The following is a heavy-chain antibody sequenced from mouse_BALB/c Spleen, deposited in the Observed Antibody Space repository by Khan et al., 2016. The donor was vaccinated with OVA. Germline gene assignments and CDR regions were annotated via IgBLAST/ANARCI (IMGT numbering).Heavy chain of an antibody. Sequence: QVQLQQSGAELARPGASVKMSCKASGYTFTSYTIHWIKKRFGQGLVWIGYINPSNGYTNYNQKFKDKATLTTDKSSTTAYLQLSSLTSDDSAVYNCVRDGAYHRNDGWFAYCGPGTLVTVSA. V-gene: IGHV1-4*01. CDR3: VRDGAYHRNDGWFAY. J-gene: IGHJ3*01. CDR1: GYTFTSYT. CDR2: INPSNGYT. D-gene: IGHD2-14*01.